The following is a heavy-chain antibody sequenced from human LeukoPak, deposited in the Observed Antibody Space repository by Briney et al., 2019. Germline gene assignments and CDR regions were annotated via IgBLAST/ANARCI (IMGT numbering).Heavy chain of an antibody. CDR2: IYYSGST. CDR3: ARDSRFYSYGYYYYYYMDV. Sequence: SETLSLTCTVSGGSISSYYGSWLRQPPGKGRGWIGYIYYSGSTNYNPSLKSRVTISVDTSKNQFSLKLSSVTAANTAVYYCARDSRFYSYGYYYYYYMDVWGKGTTVTVSS. V-gene: IGHV4-59*01. CDR1: GGSISSYY. D-gene: IGHD5-18*01. J-gene: IGHJ6*03.